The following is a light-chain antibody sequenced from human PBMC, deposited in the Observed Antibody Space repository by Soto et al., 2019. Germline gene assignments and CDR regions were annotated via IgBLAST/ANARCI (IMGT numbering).Light chain of an antibody. V-gene: IGKV1-33*01. CDR3: QQYENCPLT. J-gene: IGKJ4*01. CDR2: DAS. Sequence: IHITESPSSLSASAGDRVTITCQASQVISNYVNWYQQKPGKAPKLLIFDASNLETGVPSRFSGSGSGTDFTFTISSLQPGDIATYYCQQYENCPLTFGGGTKVDIK. CDR1: QVISNY.